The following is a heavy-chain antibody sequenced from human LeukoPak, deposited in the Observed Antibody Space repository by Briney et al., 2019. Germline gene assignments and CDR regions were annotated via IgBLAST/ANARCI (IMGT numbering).Heavy chain of an antibody. CDR3: VRLRGGYNYALGPFDF. J-gene: IGHJ4*02. D-gene: IGHD5-18*01. CDR2: ISRIRSYI. CDR1: ELTFNSYS. Sequence: GGSLRLSCAASELTFNSYSINWVRQAPAKGLEWVSSISRIRSYIDYADSVKGRFTISRDNAKNSLYLQMNSLRAEDTAVYYCVRLRGGYNYALGPFDFWGQGTLVTVSS. V-gene: IGHV3-21*01.